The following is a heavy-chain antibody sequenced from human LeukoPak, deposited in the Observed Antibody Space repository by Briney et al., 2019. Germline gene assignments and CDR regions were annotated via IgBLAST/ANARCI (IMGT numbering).Heavy chain of an antibody. V-gene: IGHV4-4*07. CDR2: IYTSGST. Sequence: SETLSLTCTVSGGSISSYYWSWIRQPAGKGLEWIGRIYTSGSTNYNPSLKSRVTMSVDTSKNQFSLKLSSVTAADTAVYYCALSKDFWSGGDWFDPWGQGTLVTVSS. CDR3: ALSKDFWSGGDWFDP. CDR1: GGSISSYY. J-gene: IGHJ5*02. D-gene: IGHD3-3*01.